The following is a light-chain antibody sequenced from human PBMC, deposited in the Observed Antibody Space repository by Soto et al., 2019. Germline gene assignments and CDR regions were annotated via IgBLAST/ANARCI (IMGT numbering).Light chain of an antibody. J-gene: IGLJ2*01. CDR2: EVT. CDR1: SSDVGSYIF. Sequence: QSALTQPPSASGSPGQSVTISCTGTSSDVGSYIFVSWYQQHPGKAPKLMIYEVTKRPSGVPDRFSGSKSGNTASLTVSGLQVEDEADYYCSVYAGGDSVNFGGGTKLTVL. V-gene: IGLV2-8*01. CDR3: SVYAGGDSVN.